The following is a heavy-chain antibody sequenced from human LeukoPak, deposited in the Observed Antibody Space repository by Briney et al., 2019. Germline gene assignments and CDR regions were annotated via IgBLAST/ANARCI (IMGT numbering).Heavy chain of an antibody. V-gene: IGHV1-24*01. D-gene: IGHD2-15*01. CDR1: GYTFTAYY. CDR2: FDPEDGET. Sequence: ASVKVSCKASGYTFTAYYIHWVRQAPGKGLEWMGGFDPEDGETIYAQKFQGRVTMTEDTSTDTAYMELSSLRSEDTAVYYCATLYLHDYWGQGTLVTVSS. J-gene: IGHJ4*02. CDR3: ATLYLHDY.